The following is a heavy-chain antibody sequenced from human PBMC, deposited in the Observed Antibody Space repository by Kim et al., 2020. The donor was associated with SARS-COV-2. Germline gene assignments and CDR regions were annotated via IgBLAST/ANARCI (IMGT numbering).Heavy chain of an antibody. D-gene: IGHD3-10*01. CDR2: ISSSSSYI. CDR1: GFTFSSYS. Sequence: GGSLRLSCAASGFTFSSYSMNWVRQAPGKGLEWVSSISSSSSYIYYADSMKGRFTVSRDDAKNSLYLQMNSLRAEDTAVYYCARSYYAGSGSFPYYFDYWGQGTLVTVSS. CDR3: ARSYYAGSGSFPYYFDY. J-gene: IGHJ4*02. V-gene: IGHV3-21*01.